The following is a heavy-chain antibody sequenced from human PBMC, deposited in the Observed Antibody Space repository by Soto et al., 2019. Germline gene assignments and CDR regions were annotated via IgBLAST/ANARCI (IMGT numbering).Heavy chain of an antibody. CDR2: IIPIFGTA. CDR1: GGTFSSYA. CDR3: ARGYYYDSSGYYGFLDY. D-gene: IGHD3-22*01. Sequence: QVQLVQSGAEVKKPGSSVKVSCKASGGTFSSYAISWVRQAPGQGLEWMGGIIPIFGTANYAQKFQSTVTITADESTSTAYMELRSLSSEDTAVYYCARGYYYDSSGYYGFLDYWGQRNLVTVSS. J-gene: IGHJ4*02. V-gene: IGHV1-69*01.